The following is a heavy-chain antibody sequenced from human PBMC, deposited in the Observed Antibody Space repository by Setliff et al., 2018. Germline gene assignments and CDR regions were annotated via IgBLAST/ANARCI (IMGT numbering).Heavy chain of an antibody. V-gene: IGHV4-34*01. J-gene: IGHJ4*02. CDR3: ARRYNFWSGYLDY. CDR2: INHSGST. CDR1: GGSFSGYY. D-gene: IGHD3-3*01. Sequence: ETLSLTCAVYGGSFSGYYCSWIRQPPGKGLEWIGEINHSGSTNYNPSLKSRVTISVDTSKNQFSLKLSSVTAADTAVYYCARRYNFWSGYLDYWGQGTLVTVSS.